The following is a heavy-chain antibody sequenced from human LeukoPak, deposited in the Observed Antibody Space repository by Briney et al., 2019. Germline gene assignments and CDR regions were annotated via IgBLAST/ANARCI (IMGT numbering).Heavy chain of an antibody. Sequence: NPSETLSLTCTVSGGSISSYYWSWIRQPPGRGLECIGYIYYSGSTNYNPSLKSRVTISVDTSKNQFSLKLSSVTAADTAVYYCARQAGYCSSTSCPKFDPWGQGTLVTVSS. D-gene: IGHD2-2*01. J-gene: IGHJ5*02. CDR2: IYYSGST. CDR1: GGSISSYY. V-gene: IGHV4-59*08. CDR3: ARQAGYCSSTSCPKFDP.